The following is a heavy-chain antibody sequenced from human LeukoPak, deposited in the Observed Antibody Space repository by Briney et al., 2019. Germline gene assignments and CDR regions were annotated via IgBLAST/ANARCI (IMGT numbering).Heavy chain of an antibody. J-gene: IGHJ5*02. CDR1: GYTFTGYY. CDR3: ARDHVVPPARDLNWFDP. Sequence: ASVKVSCKASGYTFTGYYMHWVRQAPGQGLEWMGWINPNSGGTNYAQKFQGRVTMTRDTSISTAYMELSRLRSDDTAVYYCARDHVVPPARDLNWFDPWGQGTLVTVFS. V-gene: IGHV1-2*02. CDR2: INPNSGGT. D-gene: IGHD2-2*01.